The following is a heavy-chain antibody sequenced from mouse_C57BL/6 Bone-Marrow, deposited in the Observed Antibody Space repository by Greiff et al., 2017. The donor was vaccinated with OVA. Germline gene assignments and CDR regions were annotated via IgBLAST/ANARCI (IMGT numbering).Heavy chain of an antibody. J-gene: IGHJ3*01. CDR1: GYTFTSYW. Sequence: QVQLKQPGAELVKPGASVKLSCKASGYTFTSYWMHWVKQRPGQGLEWIGMIHPNSGSTNYNEKFKSKATLTVDKSSSTAYMQLSSLTSEDSAVYYWARDPSWFAYWGQGTLVTVSA. CDR2: IHPNSGST. CDR3: ARDPSWFAY. V-gene: IGHV1-64*01.